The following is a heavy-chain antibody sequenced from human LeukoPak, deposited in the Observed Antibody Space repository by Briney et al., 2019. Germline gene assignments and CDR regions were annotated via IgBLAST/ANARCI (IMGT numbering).Heavy chain of an antibody. CDR3: ARDDSMSSGLGDH. D-gene: IGHD6-6*01. CDR2: INTDGSST. CDR1: GFIFRTNW. Sequence: GGSLRLSCAASGFIFRTNWMHWIRQVPGKGLVWVSHINTDGSSTIYADSVKGRFTISRDNAKNTLYLQMTSLRAEDTAVYYCARDDSMSSGLGDHWGQGTLVTVSS. V-gene: IGHV3-74*01. J-gene: IGHJ4*02.